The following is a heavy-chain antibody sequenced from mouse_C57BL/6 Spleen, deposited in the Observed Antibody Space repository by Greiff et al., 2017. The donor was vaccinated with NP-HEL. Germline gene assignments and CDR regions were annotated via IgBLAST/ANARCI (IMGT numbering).Heavy chain of an antibody. V-gene: IGHV1-55*01. CDR2: IYPGSGST. D-gene: IGHD1-1*01. CDR3: AGSSSWFAY. Sequence: QVQLQQPGAELVKPGASVKMSCKASGYTFTSYWITWVKQRPGQGLEWIGDIYPGSGSTNYNEKFKSKATLTVDKSSSTAYMQLSSLTSEDSAVYYCAGSSSWFAYWGQGTLVTVSA. J-gene: IGHJ3*01. CDR1: GYTFTSYW.